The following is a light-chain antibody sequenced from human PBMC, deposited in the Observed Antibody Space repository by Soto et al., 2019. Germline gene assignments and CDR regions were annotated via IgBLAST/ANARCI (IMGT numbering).Light chain of an antibody. Sequence: EIVMTQSPATLSVSPGERVTLSCRASQSLSGNLAWYQQKPGLAPRLLINRASTMATWIPARFSGSGSETEFTLTISSLQSEDFAVYYCQQYNNWPRTFGQGTKVEIK. CDR3: QQYNNWPRT. V-gene: IGKV3-15*01. CDR1: QSLSGN. J-gene: IGKJ1*01. CDR2: RAS.